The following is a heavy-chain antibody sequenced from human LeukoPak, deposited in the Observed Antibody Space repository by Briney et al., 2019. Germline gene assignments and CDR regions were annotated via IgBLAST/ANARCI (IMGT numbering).Heavy chain of an antibody. D-gene: IGHD2-15*01. CDR1: GYTFTGYY. V-gene: IGHV1-2*02. Sequence: ASVKVSCKASGYTFTGYYMHWVRQAPGQGLEWMGWINPNSGGTNYAQKFQGRVTMTRDTSTSTVYMELSSLRSEDTAVYYCARGFWLAADVWGQGTLVTVSS. CDR3: ARGFWLAADV. J-gene: IGHJ4*02. CDR2: INPNSGGT.